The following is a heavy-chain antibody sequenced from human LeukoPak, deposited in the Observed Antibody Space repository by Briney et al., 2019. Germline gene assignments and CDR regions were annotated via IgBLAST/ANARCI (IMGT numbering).Heavy chain of an antibody. CDR3: AKDKAAVAPYYYGMDV. Sequence: GGSLRLSCAASGFTFDDYAMHWVRQAPGKGLEWVSGISWNSGSIGYADSVKGRFTISRDNAKNSLYLQMNSLRAEDTALYYCAKDKAAVAPYYYGMDVWGQGTTVTVSS. CDR1: GFTFDDYA. D-gene: IGHD6-13*01. J-gene: IGHJ6*02. CDR2: ISWNSGSI. V-gene: IGHV3-9*01.